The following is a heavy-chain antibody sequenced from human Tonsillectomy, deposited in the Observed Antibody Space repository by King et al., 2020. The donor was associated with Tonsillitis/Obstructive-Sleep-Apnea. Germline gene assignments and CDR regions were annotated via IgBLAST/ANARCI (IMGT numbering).Heavy chain of an antibody. CDR3: ARDRRFGDSGSNWFDP. CDR1: GFTFSSYW. Sequence: VQLVESGGGLVQPGGSLRLSCAASGFTFSSYWMSWVRQAPGKGLEWVANIDQDGSEKYYVDSVKGRFTISRDNAKSSLYLQMNSLRAEDTAVYYCARDRRFGDSGSNWFDPWGQGTLVTVSS. V-gene: IGHV3-7*01. CDR2: IDQDGSEK. D-gene: IGHD3-10*01. J-gene: IGHJ5*02.